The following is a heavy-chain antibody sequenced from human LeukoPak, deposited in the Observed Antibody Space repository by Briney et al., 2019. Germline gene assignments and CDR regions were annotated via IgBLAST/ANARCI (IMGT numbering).Heavy chain of an antibody. V-gene: IGHV3-9*01. D-gene: IGHD6-13*01. CDR3: AKDRYSSSGYFDL. CDR2: ISWNSGSI. J-gene: IGHJ2*01. Sequence: PGGSLRLSCAASGFTFDDYAMHWVRQAPGKGLEWVSGISWNSGSIGYADSVKGRFTTSRDNAKNSLYLQMNSLRAEDTALYYCAKDRYSSSGYFDLWGRGTLVTVSS. CDR1: GFTFDDYA.